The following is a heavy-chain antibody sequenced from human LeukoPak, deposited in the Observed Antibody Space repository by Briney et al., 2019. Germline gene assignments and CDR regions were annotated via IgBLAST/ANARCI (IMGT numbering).Heavy chain of an antibody. J-gene: IGHJ4*02. CDR3: ARNLGYCSGGSCSRGMV. V-gene: IGHV3-23*01. Sequence: GGTLRLSCAASGFTFSSYGMSWVRQAPGKGLEWVSAISGSGGSTYYADSVKGRFTISRDNAKNSLYLQMNSLRAEDTAVYYCARNLGYCSGGSCSRGMVWGQGTLVTVSS. D-gene: IGHD2-15*01. CDR2: ISGSGGST. CDR1: GFTFSSYG.